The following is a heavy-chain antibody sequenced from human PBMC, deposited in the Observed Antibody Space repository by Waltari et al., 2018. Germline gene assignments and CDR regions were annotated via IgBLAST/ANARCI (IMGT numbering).Heavy chain of an antibody. Sequence: QLQLQESGPGLVQPSETLSLTCTVSGGSISSSRYYWRWIRQPQGKGLEWIGGISYSGSTYYNTSRMSRVTISVDTSKNQFSLKLTSVIAAETAVFYCARFSKSANWIDPWGQGTLVTVSS. D-gene: IGHD3-3*02. CDR1: GGSISSSRYY. CDR3: ARFSKSANWIDP. CDR2: ISYSGST. J-gene: IGHJ5*02. V-gene: IGHV4-39*01.